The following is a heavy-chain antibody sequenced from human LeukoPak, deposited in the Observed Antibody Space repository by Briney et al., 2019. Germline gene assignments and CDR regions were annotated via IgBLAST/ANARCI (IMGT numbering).Heavy chain of an antibody. D-gene: IGHD3-10*01. CDR1: GFTFSSYG. CDR3: AKDMYYGSGNKYYYGMDV. V-gene: IGHV3-30*18. Sequence: GGSLRLSCAASGFTFSSYGMHWVRQAPGKGLEWVAVISYDGSNKYYADSVKGRFTISRDNSKNTLYLQMNSLRAEDTAVYYCAKDMYYGSGNKYYYGMDVWGQGTTVTVSS. J-gene: IGHJ6*02. CDR2: ISYDGSNK.